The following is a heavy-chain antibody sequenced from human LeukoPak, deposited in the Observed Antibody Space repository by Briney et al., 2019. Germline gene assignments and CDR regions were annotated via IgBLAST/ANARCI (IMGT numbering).Heavy chain of an antibody. CDR1: GGSISSYY. CDR2: IYYSGST. V-gene: IGHV4-59*01. D-gene: IGHD5-18*01. Sequence: TSGTLSLTCTVSGGSISSYYWSWIRQPPGKGLEWIAYIYYSGSTNYNPSLKSRVTISVDTSKNQFSLKLSSVTAADTAVYYCARATTGYGLRYFDYWGQGTLVTVSS. CDR3: ARATTGYGLRYFDY. J-gene: IGHJ4*02.